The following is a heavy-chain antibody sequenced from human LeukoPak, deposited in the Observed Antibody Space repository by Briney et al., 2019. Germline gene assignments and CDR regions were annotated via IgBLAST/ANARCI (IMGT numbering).Heavy chain of an antibody. CDR2: ISGSGGST. J-gene: IGHJ4*02. D-gene: IGHD3-3*01. Sequence: GGSLRLSCAASGFTFSSYAMSWVRQAPGKGLEWVSAISGSGGSTYYADSVKGRSTISRDNSKNTLYLQMNSLRAEDTAVYYCAKGRSITIFGVAAGYWGQGTLVTVSS. V-gene: IGHV3-23*01. CDR3: AKGRSITIFGVAAGY. CDR1: GFTFSSYA.